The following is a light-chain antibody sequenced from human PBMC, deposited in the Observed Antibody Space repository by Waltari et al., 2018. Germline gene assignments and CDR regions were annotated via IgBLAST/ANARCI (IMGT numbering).Light chain of an antibody. CDR2: DAS. Sequence: DIQMTQSPSSLSASVGHRVTITCQASQDISNYLNWYQQKPGKAPKLLIYDASNLETGVPSRFSGSGSVTDFTFTISSLQPEDIATYYCQQYDNLLITFGQGTRLEIK. V-gene: IGKV1-33*01. J-gene: IGKJ5*01. CDR3: QQYDNLLIT. CDR1: QDISNY.